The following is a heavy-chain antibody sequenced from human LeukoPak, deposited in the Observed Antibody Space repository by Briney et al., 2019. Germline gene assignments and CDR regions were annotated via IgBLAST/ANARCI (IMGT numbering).Heavy chain of an antibody. V-gene: IGHV7-4-1*01. D-gene: IGHD6-19*01. Sequence: GASVKVSCKASGYTFTGHAMNWVRQAPGQGPEWMGYINTKTGNPTYAQGFTGRFVFSLDTSVSTAYLQICSLKPEDTGVYYCAKGGWVAVTGMDSWGQGTLVTVSS. CDR1: GYTFTGHA. CDR2: INTKTGNP. J-gene: IGHJ4*02. CDR3: AKGGWVAVTGMDS.